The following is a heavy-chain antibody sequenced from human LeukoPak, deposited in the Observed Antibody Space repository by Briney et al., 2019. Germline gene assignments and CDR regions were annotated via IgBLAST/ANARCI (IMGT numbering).Heavy chain of an antibody. V-gene: IGHV4-39*07. CDR3: AVNSGWVDY. D-gene: IGHD6-19*01. J-gene: IGHJ4*02. CDR1: GGSISSSSYY. CDR2: IYHSGST. Sequence: SETLSLTCTVSGGSISSSSYYWGWIRQPPGKGLEWIGEIYHSGSTNYNPSLKSRVTISVDKSKNQFSLKLSSVTAADTAVYYCAVNSGWVDYWGQGTLVTVSS.